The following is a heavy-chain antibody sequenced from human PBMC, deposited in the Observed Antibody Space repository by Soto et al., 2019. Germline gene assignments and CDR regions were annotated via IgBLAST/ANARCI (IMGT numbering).Heavy chain of an antibody. V-gene: IGHV4-39*01. Sequence: QLQLQESGPGLVKPSETLSLTCTVSGGSISSSSYYWGWIRQPPGKGLEWIGSIYYSGSTYYNPSLESRVTISVDTSKNQFSLKLSSVTAADTAVYYCARLYYDSSCYYTFDFWGQGTLVTVSS. CDR1: GGSISSSSYY. CDR3: ARLYYDSSCYYTFDF. CDR2: IYYSGST. D-gene: IGHD3-22*01. J-gene: IGHJ4*02.